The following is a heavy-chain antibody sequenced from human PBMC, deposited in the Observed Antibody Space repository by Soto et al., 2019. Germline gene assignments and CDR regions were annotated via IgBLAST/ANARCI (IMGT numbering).Heavy chain of an antibody. Sequence: SETLSLTCAVSGGSISSSNWWSWVRQPPGKGLEWIGEIYYSGSTNYNSSLKSRVTISVDKSKNQFSLQLSSVTAADTAVYYCARGRSLEYSSLVFEYWGQGTLVTAPQ. V-gene: IGHV4-4*02. CDR3: ARGRSLEYSSLVFEY. CDR1: GGSISSSNW. CDR2: IYYSGST. D-gene: IGHD6-13*01. J-gene: IGHJ4*02.